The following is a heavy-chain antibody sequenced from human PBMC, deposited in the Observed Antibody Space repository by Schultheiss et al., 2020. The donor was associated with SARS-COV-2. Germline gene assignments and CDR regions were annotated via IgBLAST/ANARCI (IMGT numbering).Heavy chain of an antibody. CDR2: IYYSGST. J-gene: IGHJ4*02. CDR1: GGSIRSSGYY. Sequence: SETLSLTCAVSGGSIRSSGYYWGWIRQPPGKGLEWIGSIYYSGSTNYNPSLKSRVTISVDTSKNQFSLKLSSVTAADTALYYCARFSYFDWSTDYWGQGTLVTVSS. CDR3: ARFSYFDWSTDY. D-gene: IGHD3-9*01. V-gene: IGHV4-39*07.